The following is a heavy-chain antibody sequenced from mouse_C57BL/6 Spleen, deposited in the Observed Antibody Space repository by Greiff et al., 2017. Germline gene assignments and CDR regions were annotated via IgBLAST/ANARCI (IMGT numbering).Heavy chain of an antibody. CDR1: GYAFSSSW. Sequence: QVQLQQSGPELVKPGASVKISCKASGYAFSSSWMNWVKQRPGKGLEWIGRSYPGDGDTNYNGKFKGKATLTADKSSSTAYMQLSSLTSEDSAVYFCARRRGEDSSGVFAYWGQGTLVTVSA. CDR3: ARRRGEDSSGVFAY. J-gene: IGHJ3*01. D-gene: IGHD3-2*02. V-gene: IGHV1-82*01. CDR2: SYPGDGDT.